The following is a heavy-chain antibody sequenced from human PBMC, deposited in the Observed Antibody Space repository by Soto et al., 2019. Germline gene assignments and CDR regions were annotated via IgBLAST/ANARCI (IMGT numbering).Heavy chain of an antibody. D-gene: IGHD2-2*02. Sequence: QVQLVQSGAEVKKPGSSVKVSCKASGGTFSSYAISWVRQAPGQGLEWMGGIIPIFGTANYAQKFQGRVTITADKSTSTAYMELSSLRSEDTAVYYCARGPLGYCSSTGCDTLYYWGQGTLVTVSS. CDR3: ARGPLGYCSSTGCDTLYY. CDR2: IIPIFGTA. V-gene: IGHV1-69*06. J-gene: IGHJ4*02. CDR1: GGTFSSYA.